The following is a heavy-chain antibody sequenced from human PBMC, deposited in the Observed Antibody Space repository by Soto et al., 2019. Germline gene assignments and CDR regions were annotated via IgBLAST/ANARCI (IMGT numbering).Heavy chain of an antibody. D-gene: IGHD1-26*01. J-gene: IGHJ4*02. CDR2: IYWDDDK. CDR3: AHRPVVGTTIY. Sequence: SGPTLVNPTQTLTLTCTFSGFSLSTSGVGVGWIRQPPGKALEWLALIYWDDDKLYNPSLKSRLTITKDTSKNQVVLTMTNMDPVDTSTYYCAHRPVVGTTIYWGQATLVTAPQ. CDR1: GFSLSTSGVG. V-gene: IGHV2-5*02.